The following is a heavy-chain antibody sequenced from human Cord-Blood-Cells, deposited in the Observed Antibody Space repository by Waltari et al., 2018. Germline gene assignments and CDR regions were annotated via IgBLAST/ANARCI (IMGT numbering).Heavy chain of an antibody. J-gene: IGHJ4*02. Sequence: QVQLVESGGGVVQPGRSLRLPCAASGFTFSSYAMHWVRQAPGKGLEWVAVISYDGSNKYYADSVKGRFTISRDNSKNTLYLQMNSLRAEDTAVYYCARGRRLGIFDYWGQGTLVTVSS. CDR2: ISYDGSNK. CDR1: GFTFSSYA. V-gene: IGHV3-30-3*01. D-gene: IGHD7-27*01. CDR3: ARGRRLGIFDY.